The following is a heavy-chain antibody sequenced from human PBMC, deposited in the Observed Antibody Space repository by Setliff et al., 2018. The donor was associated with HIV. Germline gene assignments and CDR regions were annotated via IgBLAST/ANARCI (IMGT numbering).Heavy chain of an antibody. D-gene: IGHD1-1*01. Sequence: PGGSLRLSCAASGFTSSSYGMHWVRQAPGKGLEWVAVIWYDGSNKYYADSVKGRFTISRDNSKNMLYLQMNSLRAEDTAVYYCAKSGVRPHPSHDYYYYGMDVWGQGTTVTVSS. J-gene: IGHJ6*02. CDR1: GFTSSSYG. V-gene: IGHV3-33*06. CDR2: IWYDGSNK. CDR3: AKSGVRPHPSHDYYYYGMDV.